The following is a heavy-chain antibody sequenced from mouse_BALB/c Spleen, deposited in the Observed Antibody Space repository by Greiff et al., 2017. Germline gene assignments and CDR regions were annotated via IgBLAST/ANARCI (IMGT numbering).Heavy chain of an antibody. D-gene: IGHD2-4*01. Sequence: DLVTPGASVKLSCKASGYTFTSYWINWIKQRPGQGLEWIGRIAPGSGSTYYNEMFKGKATLTVDTSSSTAYIQLSSLSSEDSAVYCWARFYDDDPYYYAMDYWGQGTSVTVSS. CDR3: ARFYDDDPYYYAMDY. CDR2: IAPGSGST. J-gene: IGHJ4*01. CDR1: GYTFTSYW. V-gene: IGHV1S41*01.